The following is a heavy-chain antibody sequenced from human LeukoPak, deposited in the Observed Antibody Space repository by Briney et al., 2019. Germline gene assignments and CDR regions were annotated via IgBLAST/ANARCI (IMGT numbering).Heavy chain of an antibody. CDR1: GFTFSSYS. CDR3: AREEVTTGPFDY. J-gene: IGHJ4*02. Sequence: PGGSLRLSCAASGFTFSSYSMNWVRQAPGKGLEWASSISSSSSYTYYADSVKGRFTISRDNAKNSLYLQMNSLRAEDTAVYYCAREEVTTGPFDYWGQGTLVTVSS. CDR2: ISSSSSYT. V-gene: IGHV3-21*01. D-gene: IGHD1/OR15-1a*01.